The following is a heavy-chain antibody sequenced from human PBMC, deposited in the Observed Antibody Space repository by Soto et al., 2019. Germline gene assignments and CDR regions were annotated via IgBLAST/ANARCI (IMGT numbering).Heavy chain of an antibody. CDR3: AKIRGYSGYGYFDY. Sequence: GGSLRLSCVASGFSLSDHFMDWVRQAPGKGLEWVSIISGSGDSTYYADSVKGRFTISRDNSKNMLYLQMNSLRAEDTAVYYCAKIRGYSGYGYFDYWGQGTLVTVSS. CDR1: GFSLSDHF. J-gene: IGHJ4*02. CDR2: ISGSGDST. V-gene: IGHV3-23*01. D-gene: IGHD5-12*01.